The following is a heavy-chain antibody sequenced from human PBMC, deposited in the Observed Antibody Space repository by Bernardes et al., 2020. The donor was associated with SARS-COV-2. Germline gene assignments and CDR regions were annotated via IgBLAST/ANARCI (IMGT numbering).Heavy chain of an antibody. J-gene: IGHJ1*01. CDR3: STGPPAGY. V-gene: IGHV3-7*05. CDR1: GFSFRDSW. Sequence: GGSLKVCCAASGFSFRDSWMSWIRQSPGKGLEWVANIGPDGSAKTYVDSVKGRFTISRDNAKNSLILEMNSLRVEDTAVYYCSTGPPAGYWGQGTLVTVSS. CDR2: IGPDGSAK.